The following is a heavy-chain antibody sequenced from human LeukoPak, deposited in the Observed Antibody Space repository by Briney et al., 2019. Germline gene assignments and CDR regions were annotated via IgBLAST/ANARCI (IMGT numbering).Heavy chain of an antibody. D-gene: IGHD6-6*01. CDR3: ARAAGSSANEYYYYYYMDV. Sequence: ASVKVSCKASGYTFTSYDFNWVRQAPGQGLEWMGWMNPNSGNTDYAQKFQGRVTITRNTSISTAYMELSSLRSEDTAVYYCARAAGSSANEYYYYYYMDVWGKGTTVTVSS. J-gene: IGHJ6*03. CDR1: GYTFTSYD. V-gene: IGHV1-8*01. CDR2: MNPNSGNT.